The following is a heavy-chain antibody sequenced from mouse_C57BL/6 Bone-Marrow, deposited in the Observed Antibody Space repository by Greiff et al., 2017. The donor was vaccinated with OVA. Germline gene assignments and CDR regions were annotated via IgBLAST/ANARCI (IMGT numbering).Heavy chain of an antibody. CDR2: ISSGGDYI. Sequence: EVKLMESGEGLVKPGGSLKLSCAASGFTFSSYAMSWVRQTPEKRLEWVAYISSGGDYIYYADTVKGRFTISRDNARNTLYLQMSSLKSEDTAMYYCTRARTGTDYAMDYWGQGTSVTVSS. V-gene: IGHV5-9-1*02. J-gene: IGHJ4*01. CDR1: GFTFSSYA. D-gene: IGHD4-1*01. CDR3: TRARTGTDYAMDY.